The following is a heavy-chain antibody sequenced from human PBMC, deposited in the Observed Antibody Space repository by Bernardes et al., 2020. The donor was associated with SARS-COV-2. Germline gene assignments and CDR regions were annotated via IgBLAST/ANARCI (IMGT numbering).Heavy chain of an antibody. V-gene: IGHV1-2*02. D-gene: IGHD2-21*01. CDR3: ARTFYYDRGGDSVFDQ. J-gene: IGHJ4*02. Sequence: ASVKVSCKASGYTFSDYYIHWLRQAPGQGLEWMGWISPKSGATNYAQKFQGRVTMTRDTSISTDYMELSRLRSDDTAVHYCARTFYYDRGGDSVFDQWGQGTLVTVSS. CDR2: ISPKSGAT. CDR1: GYTFSDYY.